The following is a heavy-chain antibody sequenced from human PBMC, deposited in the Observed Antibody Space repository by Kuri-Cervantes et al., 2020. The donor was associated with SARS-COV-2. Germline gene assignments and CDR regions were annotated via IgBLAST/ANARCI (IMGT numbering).Heavy chain of an antibody. Sequence: SQTLSLTCAISGDSVSSNSAAWNWIRQSPSRGLEWLGRTYYRSKWYNDYAVSVKSRITINPDTPKNQFSLQLNSVTPEDTAVHYCARDPTVAVHWYFDLWGRGTLVTVSS. CDR2: TYYRSKWYN. J-gene: IGHJ2*01. CDR3: ARDPTVAVHWYFDL. V-gene: IGHV6-1*01. D-gene: IGHD6-19*01. CDR1: GDSVSSNSAA.